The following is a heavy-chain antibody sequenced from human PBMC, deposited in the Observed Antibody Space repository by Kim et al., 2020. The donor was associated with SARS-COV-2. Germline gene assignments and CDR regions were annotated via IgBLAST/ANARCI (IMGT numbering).Heavy chain of an antibody. V-gene: IGHV4-34*01. CDR3: ARERSSGRYGIDY. J-gene: IGHJ4*02. D-gene: IGHD6-19*01. CDR1: GGSFSGYY. CDR2: INHSGST. Sequence: SETLSLTCAVYGGSFSGYYWSWIRQPPGKGLEWIGEINHSGSTNYNPSLKSRVTISVDTSKNQFSLKLSSVTAADTAVYYCARERSSGRYGIDYWGQGTLVTVSS.